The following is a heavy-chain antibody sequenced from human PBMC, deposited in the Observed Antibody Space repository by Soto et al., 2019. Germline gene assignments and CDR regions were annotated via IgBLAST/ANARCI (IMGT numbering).Heavy chain of an antibody. J-gene: IGHJ6*02. CDR1: GFTFSNAW. CDR2: IKSKTDGGTT. CDR3: TTDLMAMTNIVVVPAATPSRNYYYYYGMDV. V-gene: IGHV3-15*07. Sequence: GGSLRLSCAASGFTFSNAWMNWVRQAPGKGLEWVGRIKSKTDGGTTDYAAPVKGRFTISRDDSKNTLYLQMNSLKTEETAVYYCTTDLMAMTNIVVVPAATPSRNYYYYYGMDVWGQGTTVTVSS. D-gene: IGHD2-2*01.